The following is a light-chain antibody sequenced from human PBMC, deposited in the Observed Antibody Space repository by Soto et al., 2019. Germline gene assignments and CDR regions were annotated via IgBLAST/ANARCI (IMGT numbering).Light chain of an antibody. Sequence: QSVLTQPASVSGSPRQSITISCTGTSSDVGGYNYVSWYQQHPGKAPQLMIYDVSNRPSGVSNRFSGSKSGNTASLTISGLQAEDEADYYCSSYTSSSTYVVFGGGTKLTVL. J-gene: IGLJ2*01. V-gene: IGLV2-14*01. CDR3: SSYTSSSTYVV. CDR2: DVS. CDR1: SSDVGGYNY.